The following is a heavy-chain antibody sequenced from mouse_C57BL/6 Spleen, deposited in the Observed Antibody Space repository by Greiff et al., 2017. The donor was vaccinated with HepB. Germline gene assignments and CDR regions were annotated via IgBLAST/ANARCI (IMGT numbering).Heavy chain of an antibody. CDR2: YPGSGNTY. D-gene: IGHD2-2*01. V-gene: IGHV1-83*01. CDR1: YTFTDYYM. Sequence: VQLKESGPELVKPGASVKMSCKASGYTFTDYYMHWVKQKPGKGLEWIGEIYPGSGNTYYNEKFKGKATLTADTSSSTAYMQLSSLTSEDSAVYFCARRGLRRLFDYWGQGTTLTVSS. J-gene: IGHJ2*01. CDR3: RRGLRRLFDY.